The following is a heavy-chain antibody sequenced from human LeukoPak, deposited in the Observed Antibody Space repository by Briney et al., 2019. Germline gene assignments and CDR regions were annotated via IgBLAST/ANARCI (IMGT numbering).Heavy chain of an antibody. Sequence: PSETLSLTCTVSGGSISSYYWSWIRQPPGKGLEWIGYIYYSGSTNYNPSLMSRVTISVDTSKNQFSLKLSSVTAADTAVYYCARGYQYCSSTSCYSFDYWGQGTLVTVSS. V-gene: IGHV4-59*01. CDR1: GGSISSYY. CDR3: ARGYQYCSSTSCYSFDY. J-gene: IGHJ4*02. CDR2: IYYSGST. D-gene: IGHD2-2*01.